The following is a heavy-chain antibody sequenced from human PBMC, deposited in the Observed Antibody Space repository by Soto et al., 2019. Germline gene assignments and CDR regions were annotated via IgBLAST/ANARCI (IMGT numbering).Heavy chain of an antibody. D-gene: IGHD2-15*01. CDR3: AREAGGGYLDY. Sequence: ASVKVSCKASGYTFTNYYMHWVRQAPGQGLAWMGIINPNDGSTRYAQKFQGRVTMTRDTSTSTLYMELSSLRSEDTAVYYCAREAGGGYLDYWGQGTPVTVS. V-gene: IGHV1-46*01. J-gene: IGHJ4*02. CDR1: GYTFTNYY. CDR2: INPNDGST.